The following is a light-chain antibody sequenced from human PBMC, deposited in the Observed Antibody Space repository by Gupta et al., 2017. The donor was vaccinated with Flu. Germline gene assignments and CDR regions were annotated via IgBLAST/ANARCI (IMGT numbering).Light chain of an antibody. Sequence: DIVMTQSPDSLAVSLGERATINCKSSRSVLYSSNNKNYLAWYQQKPGQPPKLLIYWASTRESGVPDRFSGSGSGTDFTLTISSLQAEDVAVYYCQQDDSTPSTFGQGTRLEIK. CDR1: RSVLYSSNNKNY. CDR3: QQDDSTPST. V-gene: IGKV4-1*01. CDR2: WAS. J-gene: IGKJ5*01.